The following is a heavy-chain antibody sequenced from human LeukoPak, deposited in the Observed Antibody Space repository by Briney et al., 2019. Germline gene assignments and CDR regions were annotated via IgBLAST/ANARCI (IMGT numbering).Heavy chain of an antibody. CDR1: GGSITQTNY. J-gene: IGHJ4*02. CDR3: ARQRNIVATIRGDYFDY. Sequence: SGTLSLTCDVSGGSITQTNYWTWVRQPPGKGLEWIGEVNLQGSTNYNPSLKSRVTISVDTSKNQFSLKLSSVTAADTAVYYCARQRNIVATIRGDYFDYWGQGTLVTVSS. CDR2: VNLQGST. V-gene: IGHV4-4*02. D-gene: IGHD5-12*01.